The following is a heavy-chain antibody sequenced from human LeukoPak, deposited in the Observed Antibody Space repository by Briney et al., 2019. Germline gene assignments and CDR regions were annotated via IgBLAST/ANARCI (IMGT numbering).Heavy chain of an antibody. CDR2: IWYDGSNK. CDR1: GFTFSSYG. V-gene: IGHV3-33*01. D-gene: IGHD6-13*01. J-gene: IGHJ3*02. CDR3: ARAGGPPIAAAGFHI. Sequence: PGGSLRLSCAASGFTFSSYGMQWVRQAPGKGLEGGAVIWYDGSNKYYADSGKGRFTICRDNSKNTLYLQMNSLRAEDTAVYYCARAGGPPIAAAGFHIWGQGTMVTVSS.